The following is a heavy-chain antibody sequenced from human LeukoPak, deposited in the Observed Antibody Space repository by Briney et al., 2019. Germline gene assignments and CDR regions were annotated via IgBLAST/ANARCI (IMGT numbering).Heavy chain of an antibody. CDR1: GYTFTGYY. Sequence: ASVKVSCKASGYTFTGYYMHWLRQAPGQGLEWMGWINPNSGGTNYAQKFQGWVTMTRDTSISTAYMELSRLRSDDTAVYYCARGSAYCSSTSCSIKMFDYWGQGTLVTVSS. V-gene: IGHV1-2*04. CDR2: INPNSGGT. J-gene: IGHJ4*02. D-gene: IGHD2-2*01. CDR3: ARGSAYCSSTSCSIKMFDY.